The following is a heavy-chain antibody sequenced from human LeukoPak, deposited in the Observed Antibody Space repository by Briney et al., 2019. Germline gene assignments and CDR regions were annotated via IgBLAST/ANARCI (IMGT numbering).Heavy chain of an antibody. Sequence: PGESLKISCQDSGYPFTNYWIGWVRQIPGKGMEWMGIVYPGDSLTRYRPSFQGHVTISADRSITTAYLQWSSLTAADAAMYYCARPLRDGSYDAFDIWGQGTRVTVSS. J-gene: IGHJ3*02. CDR1: GYPFTNYW. D-gene: IGHD2-15*01. CDR3: ARPLRDGSYDAFDI. CDR2: VYPGDSLT. V-gene: IGHV5-51*01.